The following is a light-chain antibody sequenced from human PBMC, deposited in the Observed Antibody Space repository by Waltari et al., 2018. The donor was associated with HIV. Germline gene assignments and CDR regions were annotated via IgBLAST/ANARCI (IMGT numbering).Light chain of an antibody. CDR2: GNN. J-gene: IGLJ2*01. CDR3: AAWDDSLSGYVV. V-gene: IGLV1-47*01. Sequence: QSVLSQPPSASGTPGQRVTISCSGSSSNIGSNYVYWYQQLPGTAPKPLSQGNNQRPSGVPDRFSGSKSGTSASLAISGLRSEDGADYYCAAWDDSLSGYVVCGGGTKLTVL. CDR1: SSNIGSNY.